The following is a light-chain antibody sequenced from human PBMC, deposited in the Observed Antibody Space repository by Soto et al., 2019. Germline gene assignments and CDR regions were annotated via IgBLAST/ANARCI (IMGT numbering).Light chain of an antibody. CDR3: SSYTGSSNYVV. Sequence: QSALTQPASVSGSPGQSITISCTGTSSDVGGYNYVSWYQQHPGKAPKLMIYDVSNRPSGVSNRFSGSKSANTASLTISGLQAEEEADYYCSSYTGSSNYVVFGGGTKLTVL. V-gene: IGLV2-14*01. J-gene: IGLJ2*01. CDR1: SSDVGGYNY. CDR2: DVS.